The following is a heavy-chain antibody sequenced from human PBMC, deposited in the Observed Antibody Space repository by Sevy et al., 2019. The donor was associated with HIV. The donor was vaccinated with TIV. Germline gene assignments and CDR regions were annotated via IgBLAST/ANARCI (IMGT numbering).Heavy chain of an antibody. V-gene: IGHV3-7*01. CDR1: GFTVSTNY. CDR3: ARVGSSGWFGDN. J-gene: IGHJ4*02. D-gene: IGHD6-19*01. CDR2: IKEDGSEK. Sequence: GGSLRLSCSASGFTVSTNYMSWVRQAPGKGLEWVANIKEDGSEKYYVDSVKGRFTISRDNAKNSLYLQMNSLRAEDTAVYYCARVGSSGWFGDNWGRGTLVTVSS.